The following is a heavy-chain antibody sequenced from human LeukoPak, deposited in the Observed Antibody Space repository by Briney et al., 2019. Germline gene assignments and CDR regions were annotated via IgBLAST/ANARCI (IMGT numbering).Heavy chain of an antibody. CDR2: ISSSGGTI. CDR3: ARDGGVWELEDTTNQNWFDP. Sequence: PGGSLRLSCAASGFTFSDYYMSWIRQAPGKGLEWVSYISSSGGTIYYADSVKGRLTISRDNAKNSLYLQMNSLRAEDTAVYYCARDGGVWELEDTTNQNWFDPWGQGTLVTVSS. CDR1: GFTFSDYY. V-gene: IGHV3-11*01. J-gene: IGHJ5*02. D-gene: IGHD3-16*01.